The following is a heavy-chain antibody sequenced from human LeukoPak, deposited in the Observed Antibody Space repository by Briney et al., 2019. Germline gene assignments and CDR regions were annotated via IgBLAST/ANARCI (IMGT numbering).Heavy chain of an antibody. CDR2: IRSNNENT. CDR1: GFTFIGYA. J-gene: IGHJ4*02. V-gene: IGHV3-23*01. Sequence: PGGSLRLSCAVSGFTFIGYALSWVRQAPGKGLESVSLIRSNNENTYYADSVRGRFTISRDYSKNRLYLQMNSLGDEDTAVYYCARGAGSPYYFDYWGLGTLVAVSS. D-gene: IGHD1-1*01. CDR3: ARGAGSPYYFDY.